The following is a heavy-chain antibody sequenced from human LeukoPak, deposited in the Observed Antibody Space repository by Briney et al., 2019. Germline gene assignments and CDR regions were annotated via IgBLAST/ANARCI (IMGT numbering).Heavy chain of an antibody. CDR3: ARVSRSSGVIWFDP. D-gene: IGHD3-10*02. J-gene: IGHJ5*02. Sequence: SETLSLTCTVSGGSISSYYWSWIRQPPGKGLEWIGYIYYSGSTNYNPSLKSRVTISVDTSKNQFSLKLSSVAAADTAVYYCARVSRSSGVIWFDPWGQGTLVTVSS. CDR1: GGSISSYY. CDR2: IYYSGST. V-gene: IGHV4-59*01.